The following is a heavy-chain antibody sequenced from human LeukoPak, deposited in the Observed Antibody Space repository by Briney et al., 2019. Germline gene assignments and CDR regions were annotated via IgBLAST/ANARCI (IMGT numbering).Heavy chain of an antibody. J-gene: IGHJ3*02. V-gene: IGHV3-21*01. CDR1: GFTFSSYS. CDR3: ARDRSVDAFDI. CDR2: ISSSSSYI. Sequence: PGGSQRLSCAASGFTFSSYSMNWVRQAPGKGLEWVSSISSSSSYIYYADSVKGRFTISRDNAKNSLYLQMNSLRAEDTAVYYCARDRSVDAFDIWGQGTMVTVSS.